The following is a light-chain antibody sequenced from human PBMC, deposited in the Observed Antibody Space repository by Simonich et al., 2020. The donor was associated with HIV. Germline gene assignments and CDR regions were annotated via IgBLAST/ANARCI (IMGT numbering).Light chain of an antibody. CDR1: QSVLYSSNNKNY. Sequence: DIVMTQSPDSLAVSLGERATINCKSSQSVLYSSNNKNYLAWYQQKPRQPPKLLIYWASTRESGVPDRFSGSGSGTDFTLTISSLQAEDVAVYYCQQYYSTPYTFGHGTKLEIK. J-gene: IGKJ2*01. V-gene: IGKV4-1*01. CDR3: QQYYSTPYT. CDR2: WAS.